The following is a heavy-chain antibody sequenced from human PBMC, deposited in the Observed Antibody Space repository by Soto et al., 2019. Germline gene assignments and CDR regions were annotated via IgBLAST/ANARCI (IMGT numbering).Heavy chain of an antibody. CDR1: GYTFTSYA. D-gene: IGHD2-2*01. CDR3: ARAIMRYCSSTSCYLFDY. Sequence: ASVKVSCKASGYTFTSYAMHWVRQAPGQRLEWMGWINAGNGNTKYSQKFQGRVTITRDTSASTAYMELSGLRSEDTAVYYCARAIMRYCSSTSCYLFDYWGQGTLVTVSS. V-gene: IGHV1-3*01. CDR2: INAGNGNT. J-gene: IGHJ4*02.